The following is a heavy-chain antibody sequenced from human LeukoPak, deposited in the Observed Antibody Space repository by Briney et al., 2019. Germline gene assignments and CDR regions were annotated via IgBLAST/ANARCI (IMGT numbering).Heavy chain of an antibody. J-gene: IGHJ4*02. V-gene: IGHV3-23*01. CDR1: GFTFSSYA. CDR2: ISGSGGST. D-gene: IGHD2-8*01. CDR3: AKDRSCTNDICHGDFDY. Sequence: PGGSLRLSCAASGFTFSSYAVSWVRRAPGKRLECVSSISGSGGSTYSADSVKGRFTISRDNSKNTLYLQMNSLRAEDTALYYCAKDRSCTNDICHGDFDYWGQGTLVTVSS.